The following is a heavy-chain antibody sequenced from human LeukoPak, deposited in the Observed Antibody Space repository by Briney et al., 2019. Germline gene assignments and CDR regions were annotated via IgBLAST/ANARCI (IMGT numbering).Heavy chain of an antibody. CDR3: ARVKGSGSYYRGPFDY. J-gene: IGHJ4*02. CDR1: GYTFTAYY. Sequence: ASVKVSCKASGYTFTAYYLHWVRQAPGQGLEWMGWINPNSGGTNYAQKFQGRVTMTRDTSISTAYMELSRLRSDDTAVYYCARVKGSGSYYRGPFDYWGQGTLVTVSS. D-gene: IGHD3-10*01. V-gene: IGHV1-2*02. CDR2: INPNSGGT.